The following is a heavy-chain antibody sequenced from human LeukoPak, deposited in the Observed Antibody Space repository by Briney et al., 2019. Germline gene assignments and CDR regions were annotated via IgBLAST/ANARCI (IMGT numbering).Heavy chain of an antibody. CDR2: ISGSGGST. D-gene: IGHD3-10*01. Sequence: EPGGSLRLSCAASGFTFSSYAMSWVRQAPGKGLEWVSAISGSGGSTYYADSVKGRFTISRDNSKNTLHLQMNSLRAEDKAVYYCAKISGYYFDYWGQGTLVTVSS. V-gene: IGHV3-23*01. J-gene: IGHJ4*02. CDR3: AKISGYYFDY. CDR1: GFTFSSYA.